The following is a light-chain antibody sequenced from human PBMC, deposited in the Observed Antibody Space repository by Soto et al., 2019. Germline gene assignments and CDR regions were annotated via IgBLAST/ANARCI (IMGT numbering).Light chain of an antibody. J-gene: IGKJ2*03. CDR3: QVSACHLNS. Sequence: IWLTPSAAFLSAPIRAKTTISCRMSQGISSYLAWYQQRPGKVPQLLIYETSILQSGVSSRFSGSGSGTDFTLTIFFFQAEDVIRYCCQVSACHLNSF. CDR2: ETS. CDR1: QGISSY. V-gene: IGKV1D-8*01.